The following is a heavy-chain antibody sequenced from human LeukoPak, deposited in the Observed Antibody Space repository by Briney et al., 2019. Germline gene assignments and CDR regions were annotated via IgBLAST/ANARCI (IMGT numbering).Heavy chain of an antibody. D-gene: IGHD2/OR15-2a*01. Sequence: ASVKVSCKASGYTFINYYLHWVRQAPGQGLVWMEQINPNTDSTNCARMFQGRVTMTADTSTSTVYMELNSLTSDDTAVYYCARDLSGWGNSIYWGQGTPVTVS. V-gene: IGHV1-46*01. CDR3: ARDLSGWGNSIY. J-gene: IGHJ4*02. CDR2: INPNTDST. CDR1: GYTFINYY.